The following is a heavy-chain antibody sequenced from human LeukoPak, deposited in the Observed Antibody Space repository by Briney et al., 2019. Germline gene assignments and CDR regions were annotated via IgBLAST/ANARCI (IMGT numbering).Heavy chain of an antibody. CDR1: GFSIKSGYY. D-gene: IGHD2/OR15-2a*01. CDR3: ARVFAVYGDPNWFDP. J-gene: IGHJ5*02. V-gene: IGHV4-38-2*02. Sequence: SETLSLTCSVSGFSIKSGYYWGWIRQSPGKGLEWIGNTYHSGSTYWNPSLKSRVTISVDTSKNQVSLKLISVTAADTAVYYCARVFAVYGDPNWFDPWGQGTPVTVSS. CDR2: TYHSGST.